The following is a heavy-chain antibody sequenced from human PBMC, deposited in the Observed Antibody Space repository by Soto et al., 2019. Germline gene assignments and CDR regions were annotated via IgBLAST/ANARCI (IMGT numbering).Heavy chain of an antibody. Sequence: SETLSLTCTVSGGSISSSSYYWGWIRQPPGKGLEWIGSIYYSGSTYYNPSLKSRVTISVDTSKNQFSLKLSSVTAADTAVYYCARQDGEKGYIWFGELLSSGWFDPWGQGTLVTVSS. CDR1: GGSISSSSYY. J-gene: IGHJ5*02. V-gene: IGHV4-39*01. CDR2: IYYSGST. D-gene: IGHD3-10*01. CDR3: ARQDGEKGYIWFGELLSSGWFDP.